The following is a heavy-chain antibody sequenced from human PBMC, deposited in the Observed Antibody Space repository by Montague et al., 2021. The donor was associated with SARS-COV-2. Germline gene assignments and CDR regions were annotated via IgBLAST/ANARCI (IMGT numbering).Heavy chain of an antibody. Sequence: SETLSLTCAVYGGSFSGYYWSWIRQPPGKGLEWMGEINHCGSTNSNPSLKSRVTISVDTSKNQFSLKLSSVTAADTAVYYCSSLTLGYCSSTSGYSDWFDPWGQGTLVTVSS. D-gene: IGHD2-2*02. CDR2: INHCGST. CDR3: SSLTLGYCSSTSGYSDWFDP. V-gene: IGHV4-34*01. CDR1: GGSFSGYY. J-gene: IGHJ5*02.